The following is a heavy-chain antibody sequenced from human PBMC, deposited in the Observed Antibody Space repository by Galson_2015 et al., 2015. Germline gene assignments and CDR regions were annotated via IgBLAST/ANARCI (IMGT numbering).Heavy chain of an antibody. CDR2: IYWDDDK. V-gene: IGHV2-5*02. CDR1: GFSLSTSGVG. D-gene: IGHD5-18*01. J-gene: IGHJ4*02. CDR3: AGSKGNRAGYSYAPPDH. Sequence: PALVKPTQTLTLTCTFSGFSLSTSGVGVGCIRQPPGKALEWLALIYWDDDKVYSPSLKSRLTITKDTSKNQVVLTMTNMDPVDTATYFCAGSKGNRAGYSYAPPDHGGQGTLVTVSS.